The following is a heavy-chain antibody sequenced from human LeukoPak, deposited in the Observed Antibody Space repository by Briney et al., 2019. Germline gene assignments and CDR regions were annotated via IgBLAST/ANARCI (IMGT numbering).Heavy chain of an antibody. V-gene: IGHV4-34*08. CDR1: GFTFSDYY. J-gene: IGHJ4*02. D-gene: IGHD6-19*01. CDR3: HLRRTVAASEDFDY. Sequence: LRLSCAASGFTFSDYYMSWIRQPPGKGLEWIGEINHSGSTNYNPSLKSRVTISVDTSKNQFSLKLSSVTAADTAVYYCHLRRTVAASEDFDYWGQGTLVTVSS. CDR2: INHSGST.